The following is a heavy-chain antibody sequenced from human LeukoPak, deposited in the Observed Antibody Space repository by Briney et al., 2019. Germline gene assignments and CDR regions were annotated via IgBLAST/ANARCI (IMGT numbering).Heavy chain of an antibody. CDR1: GYTFTSYD. J-gene: IGHJ4*02. D-gene: IGHD3-3*01. V-gene: IGHV1-8*01. Sequence: GASVKVSCKASGYTFTSYDINWVLQATGQGLEWMGWMNSNSGNTGYAQKFQGRVTMTRNTSISTAYMELSSLRSEDTAVYSCTRRGRSVRRYDFWRGYPKPFDYWGQGTLVTVSS. CDR2: MNSNSGNT. CDR3: TRRGRSVRRYDFWRGYPKPFDY.